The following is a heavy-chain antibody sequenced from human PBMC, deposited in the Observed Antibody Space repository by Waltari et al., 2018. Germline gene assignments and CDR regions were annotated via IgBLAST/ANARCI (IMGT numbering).Heavy chain of an antibody. D-gene: IGHD3-16*01. CDR3: ACDGGSWYSSHYFDF. J-gene: IGHJ4*02. V-gene: IGHV3-33*01. CDR1: GYTCRSCG. Sequence: QVQRVESGGGVVQPGRSVCLSCAATGYTCRSCGVAWDGLARGKVLERGASTCYAETVKNCAATFKDHSAISRYNSKNTLYLQKGTLNSDDTAVYYGACDGGSWYSSHYFDFWGQGTLVTLSS. CDR2: TCYAETVK.